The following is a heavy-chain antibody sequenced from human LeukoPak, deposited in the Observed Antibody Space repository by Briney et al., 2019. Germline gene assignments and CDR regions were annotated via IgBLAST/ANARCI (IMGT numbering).Heavy chain of an antibody. CDR1: GYTLTELS. Sequence: ASVKVSCKVSGYTLTELSMHWVRQAPGKGLEWMGGFDPEDGETIYAQKFQGRVTMTEDTSTDTAYMELSSLRSEDTVVYYCATAPSWGLGMDVWGQGTTVTVSS. V-gene: IGHV1-24*01. CDR2: FDPEDGET. J-gene: IGHJ6*02. D-gene: IGHD3-16*01. CDR3: ATAPSWGLGMDV.